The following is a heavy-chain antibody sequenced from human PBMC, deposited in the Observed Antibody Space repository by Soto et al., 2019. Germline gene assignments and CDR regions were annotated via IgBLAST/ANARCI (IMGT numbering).Heavy chain of an antibody. CDR2: ISNFGTT. D-gene: IGHD6-13*01. Sequence: RLEESGPGLVKPAQTLSLSCNVTGHSISNIDSFWTWIRQPPGKGLEWLGFISNFGTTNYKPSLKSRLTISLDRSKNQIFLELTSVTAADTAVYYCVRDVGIAASGTSGNDYFYGIAVWGQGTTVIVSS. J-gene: IGHJ6*02. CDR1: GHSISNIDSF. CDR3: VRDVGIAASGTSGNDYFYGIAV. V-gene: IGHV4-30-4*08.